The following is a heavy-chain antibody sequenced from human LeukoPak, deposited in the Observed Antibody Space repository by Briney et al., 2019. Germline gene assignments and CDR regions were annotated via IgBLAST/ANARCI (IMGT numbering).Heavy chain of an antibody. CDR1: GGSISSSSYY. CDR3: ARHPYGYSGYDSYYYYMDV. J-gene: IGHJ6*03. V-gene: IGHV4-39*01. D-gene: IGHD5-12*01. CDR2: IYYSGST. Sequence: SETLSLTCTVSGGSISSSSYYWGWIRQPPGKGLEWIGSIYYSGSTYYNPSLKSRVTISVDTSKNQFSLKLSSVTAADTAVYYCARHPYGYSGYDSYYYYMDVWGKGTTVTVSS.